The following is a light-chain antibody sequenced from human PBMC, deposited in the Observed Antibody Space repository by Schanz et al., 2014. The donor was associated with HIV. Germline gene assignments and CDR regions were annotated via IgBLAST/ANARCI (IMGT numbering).Light chain of an antibody. V-gene: IGLV2-14*03. CDR2: DVT. CDR3: SSLTSSSPLYV. CDR1: SSDIGHYNY. Sequence: QSALTQPASVSGSPGQSITISCTGTSSDIGHYNYVSWYQQHPGKAPKLLIYDVTNRPSGVSNRFSGSKSGNTASLAISGIQAEDEADYYCSSLTSSSPLYVFGTGTKLTVL. J-gene: IGLJ1*01.